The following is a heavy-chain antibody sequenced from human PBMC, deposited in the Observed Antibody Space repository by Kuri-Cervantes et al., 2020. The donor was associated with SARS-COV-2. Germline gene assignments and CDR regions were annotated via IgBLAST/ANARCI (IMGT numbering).Heavy chain of an antibody. CDR1: GFSLNTYI. Sequence: GESLKISCAASGFSLNTYIMHWVRQAPGKGLVWVSAISGSGGSTYYADSVKGRFTISRDNSKNTLYLQMNSLRAEDTAVYYCAKDIDTAMVTPIDYWGQGTLVTVSS. CDR2: ISGSGGST. D-gene: IGHD5-18*01. J-gene: IGHJ4*02. V-gene: IGHV3-23*01. CDR3: AKDIDTAMVTPIDY.